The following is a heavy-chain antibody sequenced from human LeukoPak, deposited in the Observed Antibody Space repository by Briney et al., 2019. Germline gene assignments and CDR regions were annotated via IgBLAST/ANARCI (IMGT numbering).Heavy chain of an antibody. Sequence: IPSETLSLTCAVYGGSFSGYYWSWIRQPPGKGLEWIGEINHSGSTNYNPSLKSRVTISVDTSKNQFSLKLSSVTAADTAVYYCARQNPYDFWSGYAPGDYGMDVWGQGATVTVSS. D-gene: IGHD3-3*01. CDR3: ARQNPYDFWSGYAPGDYGMDV. V-gene: IGHV4-34*01. CDR2: INHSGST. CDR1: GGSFSGYY. J-gene: IGHJ6*02.